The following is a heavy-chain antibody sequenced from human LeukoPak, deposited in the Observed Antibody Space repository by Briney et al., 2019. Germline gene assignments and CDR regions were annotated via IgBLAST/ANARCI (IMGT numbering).Heavy chain of an antibody. V-gene: IGHV1-69*05. CDR3: ARETLLTGYLYYYYGMDV. D-gene: IGHD3-9*01. CDR2: IIPIFGTA. CDR1: GGTFSSYA. Sequence: SVTVSCKASGGTFSSYAISWVRQAPGQGLEWMGGIIPIFGTANYAQKFQGRVTITTDESTSTAYMELRSLRSDDTAVYYCARETLLTGYLYYYYGMDVWGQGTTVTVSS. J-gene: IGHJ6*02.